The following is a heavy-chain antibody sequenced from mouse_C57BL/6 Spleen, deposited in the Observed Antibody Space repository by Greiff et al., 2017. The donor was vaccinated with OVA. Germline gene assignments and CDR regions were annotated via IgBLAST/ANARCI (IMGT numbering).Heavy chain of an antibody. V-gene: IGHV10-1*01. CDR1: GFSFNTYA. CDR2: IRSKSNNYAT. Sequence: EVKLVESGGGLVQPKGSLKLSCAASGFSFNTYAMNWVRQAPGTGLEWVARIRSKSNNYATYYADSVKDRVTISRDNSESMLYLQMSNLKTEDTAMYYCVRQGILGCAYWGQGTTLTVSS. D-gene: IGHD3-3*01. J-gene: IGHJ2*01. CDR3: VRQGILGCAY.